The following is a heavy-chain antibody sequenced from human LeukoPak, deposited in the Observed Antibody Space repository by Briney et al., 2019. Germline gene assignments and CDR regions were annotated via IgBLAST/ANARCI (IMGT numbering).Heavy chain of an antibody. CDR2: ISGSNSYM. D-gene: IGHD1-14*01. V-gene: IGHV3-21*01. J-gene: IGHJ4*02. CDR1: GFTFRTYS. Sequence: GGSLRLSCVASGFTFRTYSMNWVRQAPGKGLEWVSSISGSNSYMYYTDSVRGRFTISRDNAKNSLYLQMNSLRAEDTAVYYCGTVFDHWGPGILVTVSS. CDR3: GTVFDH.